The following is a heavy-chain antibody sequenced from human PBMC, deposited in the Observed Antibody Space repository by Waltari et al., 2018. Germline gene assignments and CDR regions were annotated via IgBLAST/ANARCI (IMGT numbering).Heavy chain of an antibody. Sequence: QVQLVQSGAEVKKPGSSVKVSCKASGGTFSSYAISWVRQAPGQGLEWMGGIIPIFGTANYAQKFQGRVTITADESTSTAYMELSSLRSEDTAVYYCARGSWYSSGWYPLYYYYGMDVWGQGTTVTVSS. CDR1: GGTFSSYA. J-gene: IGHJ6*02. CDR3: ARGSWYSSGWYPLYYYYGMDV. CDR2: IIPIFGTA. V-gene: IGHV1-69*01. D-gene: IGHD6-19*01.